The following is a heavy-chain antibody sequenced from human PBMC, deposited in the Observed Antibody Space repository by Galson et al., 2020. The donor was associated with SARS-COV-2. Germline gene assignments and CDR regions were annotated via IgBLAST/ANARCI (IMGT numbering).Heavy chain of an antibody. CDR2: IYYSGST. D-gene: IGHD5-12*01. J-gene: IGHJ5*02. CDR1: GGSISSSSYY. CDR3: ARSYNGQAGNYNWFDP. V-gene: IGHV4-39*07. Sequence: SETLSLTCTVSGGSISSSSYYWGWIRQPPGKGLEWIGSIYYSGSTYYNPSLKSRVTISVDTSKNQFSLKLSSVTAADTAVYYRARSYNGQAGNYNWFDPWGQGTLVTVSS.